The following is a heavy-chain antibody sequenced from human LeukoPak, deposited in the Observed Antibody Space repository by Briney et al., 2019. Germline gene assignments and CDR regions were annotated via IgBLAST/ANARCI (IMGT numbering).Heavy chain of an antibody. CDR3: ARDAPGNTALDY. D-gene: IGHD5-18*01. V-gene: IGHV3-74*01. CDR2: INGYGSST. Sequence: GGSLRLSCAASGFTFISYWMHWVRQAPGKGLVWVSRINGYGSSTDFADSVKGRFTISRDNAKNTLYLQMNSLRAEDPAVYYCARDAPGNTALDYWGQGTLVTVSS. CDR1: GFTFISYW. J-gene: IGHJ4*02.